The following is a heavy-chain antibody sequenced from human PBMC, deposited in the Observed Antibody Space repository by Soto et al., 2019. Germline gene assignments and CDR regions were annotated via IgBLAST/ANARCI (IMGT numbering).Heavy chain of an antibody. CDR1: GGTFSSYA. Sequence: QAQLVQSGAEVKKPGSSVKVSCKASGGTFSSYAISWVRQAPGQGLEWMGGIIPIFGTANYAQKFQGRVTITADESTSTAYMELSSLRSEDTAVYYCARELLVGATRSDYYYGMDVWGQGTTVTVSS. CDR2: IIPIFGTA. J-gene: IGHJ6*02. V-gene: IGHV1-69*12. CDR3: ARELLVGATRSDYYYGMDV. D-gene: IGHD1-26*01.